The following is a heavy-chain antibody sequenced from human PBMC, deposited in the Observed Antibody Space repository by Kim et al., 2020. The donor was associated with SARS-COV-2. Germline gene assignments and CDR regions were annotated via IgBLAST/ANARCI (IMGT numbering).Heavy chain of an antibody. CDR1: GGSISSGGYY. V-gene: IGHV4-31*03. J-gene: IGHJ5*02. CDR3: ARDLSAAAGTRFTWFDP. Sequence: SETLSLTCTVSGGSISSGGYYWSWIRQHPGKGLEWIGYIYYSGSTYYNPSLKSRVTISVDTSKNQFSLKLSSVTAADTAVYYCARDLSAAAGTRFTWFDPWGQGTLVTVSS. CDR2: IYYSGST. D-gene: IGHD6-13*01.